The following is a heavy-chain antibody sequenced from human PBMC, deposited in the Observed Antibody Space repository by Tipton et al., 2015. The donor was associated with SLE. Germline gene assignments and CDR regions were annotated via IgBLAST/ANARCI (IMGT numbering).Heavy chain of an antibody. D-gene: IGHD5-24*01. CDR1: GASISSSTHF. V-gene: IGHV4-39*01. Sequence: LRLSCSVSGASISSSTHFWGWVRQPPGEGLEWIGGIYYSGSTNYNPSLKSRVTLSVDTSRNQFSLKMISVTAADTAVYYCARRERSPIWFDPWGQGTLVTVSS. J-gene: IGHJ5*02. CDR2: IYYSGST. CDR3: ARRERSPIWFDP.